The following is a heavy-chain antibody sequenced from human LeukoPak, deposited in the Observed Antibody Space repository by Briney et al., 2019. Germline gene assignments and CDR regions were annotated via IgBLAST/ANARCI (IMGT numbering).Heavy chain of an antibody. CDR2: IRSKAYGGTT. D-gene: IGHD2/OR15-2a*01. J-gene: IGHJ4*02. CDR3: TSLLRYYFDY. CDR1: GFTFGDYA. Sequence: GRSLRLSCTASGFTFGDYAMSWVRQAPGKGLGWVGFIRSKAYGGTTEYAASVKGRFTISRDDSKSIAYLQMNSLKTEDTAVYYCTSLLRYYFDYWGQGTLVTVSS. V-gene: IGHV3-49*04.